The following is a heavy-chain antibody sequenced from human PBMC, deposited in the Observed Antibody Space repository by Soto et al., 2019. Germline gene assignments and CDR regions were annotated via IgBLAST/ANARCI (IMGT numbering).Heavy chain of an antibody. D-gene: IGHD4-17*01. V-gene: IGHV4-30-2*01. CDR2: IYHSGST. Sequence: QLQLQESGSGLVKPSQTLSLTCAVSGGSISSGGYSCNWIRQPPGKGLEWIGYIYHSGSTYHNPSPQKRGTITVDRSKNQFSLKLGSVTAADTAVYYCARGMTTVTTFDYWGQGTLVTVSS. J-gene: IGHJ4*02. CDR3: ARGMTTVTTFDY. CDR1: GGSISSGGYS.